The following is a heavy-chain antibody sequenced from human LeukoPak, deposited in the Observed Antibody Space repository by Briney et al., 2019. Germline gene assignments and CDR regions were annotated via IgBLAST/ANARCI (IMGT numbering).Heavy chain of an antibody. D-gene: IGHD1-26*01. CDR3: ASIHSGSYYDY. Sequence: KPSETLSLTCTVFGGSISSYYWGWIRQPPGKGLEWIGSIYHSGSTYYNPSLKSRVTISVDTSKNQFSLKLSSVTAADTAVYYCASIHSGSYYDYWGQGTLVTVSS. J-gene: IGHJ4*02. CDR1: GGSISSYY. CDR2: IYHSGST. V-gene: IGHV4-38-2*02.